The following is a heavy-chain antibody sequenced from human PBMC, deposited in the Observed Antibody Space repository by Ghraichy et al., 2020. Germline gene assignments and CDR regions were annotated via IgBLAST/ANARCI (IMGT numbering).Heavy chain of an antibody. D-gene: IGHD3-22*01. V-gene: IGHV4-61*01. Sequence: SETLSLTCSVSGDSVSSGSYYWSWIRQPPGKGLEWIGYVSYSGNNKYNPSLKSRVTISIDTSKNQFSLKLSSVTAADTAMYYCSRDSYYYEIGGYPHNPRGGAFDIWGQGTMVTVSS. CDR1: GDSVSSGSYY. J-gene: IGHJ3*02. CDR2: VSYSGNN. CDR3: SRDSYYYEIGGYPHNPRGGAFDI.